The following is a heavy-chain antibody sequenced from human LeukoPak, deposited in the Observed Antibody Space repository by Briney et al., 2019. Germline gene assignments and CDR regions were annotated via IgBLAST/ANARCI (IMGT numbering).Heavy chain of an antibody. CDR1: GYSISSGYY. CDR3: ARDMNYDSSAWFDP. J-gene: IGHJ5*02. D-gene: IGHD3-22*01. CDR2: IYHSGST. Sequence: SETLSLTCAVSGYSISSGYYWGGIRQPPGKGLEWIGSIYHSGSTYYNPSLKSRVTISVDTSKNQFSLKLSSVTAADTAVYYCARDMNYDSSAWFDPWGQGTLVTVSS. V-gene: IGHV4-38-2*02.